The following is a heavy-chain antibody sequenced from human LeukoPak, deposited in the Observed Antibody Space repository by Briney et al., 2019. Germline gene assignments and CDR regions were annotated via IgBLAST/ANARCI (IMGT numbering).Heavy chain of an antibody. CDR3: VREYTSSSGRAFDY. Sequence: GGSLRLSCAASGFTFSSYWMHWVRQAPGKGLVWVSRINSDGNITTYADSVKGRFTISRDNAKNTLYLQMNSLRAKDTAVYYCVREYTSSSGRAFDYWGQGTLVTVSS. CDR1: GFTFSSYW. V-gene: IGHV3-74*01. CDR2: INSDGNIT. J-gene: IGHJ4*02. D-gene: IGHD6-6*01.